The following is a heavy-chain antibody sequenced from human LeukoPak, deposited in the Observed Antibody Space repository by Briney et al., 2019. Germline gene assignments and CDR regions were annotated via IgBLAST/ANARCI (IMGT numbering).Heavy chain of an antibody. V-gene: IGHV1-18*04. CDR2: ISAYNGNT. J-gene: IGHJ1*01. Sequence: ASVKVSCKAPGYTFTNYGISWVRQAPGQGLEWMGWISAYNGNTKSAKKFQGRVTMTTDTSTATAYMEMRSLRSDDTAVYYCARGGSSWSAEYFQYWGQGTQVTVSS. D-gene: IGHD6-13*01. CDR3: ARGGSSWSAEYFQY. CDR1: GYTFTNYG.